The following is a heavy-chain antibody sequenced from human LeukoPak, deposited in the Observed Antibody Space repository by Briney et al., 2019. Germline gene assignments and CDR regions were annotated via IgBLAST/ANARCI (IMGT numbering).Heavy chain of an antibody. V-gene: IGHV3-30*04. CDR3: ARAPYYDFWSGYYMSYMDV. J-gene: IGHJ6*03. CDR1: GFTFSSYA. Sequence: PGGSLRLSCAASGFTFSSYAMHWVRQAPGKGLEWVAVISYDGSNKYYADSVKGRFTISRDNSKNTLYLQMNSLRAEDTAVYYCARAPYYDFWSGYYMSYMDVWGKGTTVTISS. CDR2: ISYDGSNK. D-gene: IGHD3-3*01.